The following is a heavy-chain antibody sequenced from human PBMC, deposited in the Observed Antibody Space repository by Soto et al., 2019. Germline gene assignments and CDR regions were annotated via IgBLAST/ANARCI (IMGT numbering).Heavy chain of an antibody. Sequence: EMQLLETGGAVVPPGESLRLSCAASGFTFSHFAMSWVRQRPGKGLEWISGISGSGSRTYDADSVQGRFSIARDNPNSTLYLQMDSLRVEDTAVYYCAKGRRVGISSALDLWGQGTLVTVSS. CDR1: GFTFSHFA. CDR3: AKGRRVGISSALDL. CDR2: ISGSGSRT. V-gene: IGHV3-23*01. D-gene: IGHD3-22*01. J-gene: IGHJ5*02.